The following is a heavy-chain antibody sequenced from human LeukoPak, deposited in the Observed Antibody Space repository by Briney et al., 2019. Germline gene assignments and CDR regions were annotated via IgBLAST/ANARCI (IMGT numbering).Heavy chain of an antibody. CDR2: ISSSSSYI. D-gene: IGHD3-3*01. V-gene: IGHV3-21*01. J-gene: IGHJ4*02. Sequence: GGSLRLSCAASGFTFSSYSMNWVRQAPGKGLEWVSSISSSSSYIYYADSVKGRFTISRDNAKNSLYLQMNSLRAEDTAVYYCARESAYYDFWSGYQLDYWGQGTLVTVSS. CDR3: ARESAYYDFWSGYQLDY. CDR1: GFTFSSYS.